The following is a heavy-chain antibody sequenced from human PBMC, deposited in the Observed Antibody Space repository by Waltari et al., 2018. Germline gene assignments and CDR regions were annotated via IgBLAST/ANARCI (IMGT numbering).Heavy chain of an antibody. CDR2: IYSGGST. J-gene: IGHJ3*02. V-gene: IGHV3-53*01. D-gene: IGHD3-22*01. Sequence: EVQLVESGGGLIQPGGSLRLSCAASGFTVRSTYMSWVRQAPGKGLEWVSVIYSGGSTYYADSVKGRFTISRDNSKNTLYLQMNSLRAEDTAVYYCASFTPGDSSGYYDAFDIWGQGTMVTVSS. CDR3: ASFTPGDSSGYYDAFDI. CDR1: GFTVRSTY.